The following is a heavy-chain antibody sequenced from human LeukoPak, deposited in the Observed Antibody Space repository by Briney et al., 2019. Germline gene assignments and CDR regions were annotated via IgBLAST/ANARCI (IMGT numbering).Heavy chain of an antibody. Sequence: GGCLRLSCAASGFTFSSYEMNWVRQAPGKGLEWVSHISSSGSTIYYTDSVKGRSTISRDNSKNLLYLQMNSLRAEDTAIYYCARTVVRIGYWGQGTLVTVSS. J-gene: IGHJ4*02. D-gene: IGHD4-23*01. CDR2: ISSSGSTI. CDR1: GFTFSSYE. CDR3: ARTVVRIGY. V-gene: IGHV3-48*03.